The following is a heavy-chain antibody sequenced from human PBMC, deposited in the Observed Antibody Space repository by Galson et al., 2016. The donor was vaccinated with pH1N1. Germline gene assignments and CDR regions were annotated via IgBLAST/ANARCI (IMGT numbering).Heavy chain of an antibody. Sequence: QSGAEVKKPGDSLKISCKASGVIFRSFAISWVRQAPGQGLEWMGRILPIFGTTNYAQKFQGRVTITADESTSTAYMELSSLRAEDMAVYYCTRDAGGYSDFDYWGQGTLVTVSS. CDR3: TRDAGGYSDFDY. D-gene: IGHD1-26*01. CDR1: GVIFRSFA. V-gene: IGHV1-69*15. CDR2: ILPIFGTT. J-gene: IGHJ4*02.